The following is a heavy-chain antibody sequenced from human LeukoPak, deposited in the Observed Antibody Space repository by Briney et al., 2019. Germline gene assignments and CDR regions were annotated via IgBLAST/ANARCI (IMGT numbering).Heavy chain of an antibody. J-gene: IGHJ4*02. CDR2: IYTSGST. CDR1: GGSISSGSYY. D-gene: IGHD3-3*01. CDR3: ARSYYDFWSGYLAPDY. V-gene: IGHV4-61*02. Sequence: SETLSLTCTVSGGSISSGSYYWSWIRQPAGKGLEWIGRIYTSGSTNYNPSLKSRVTISVDTSKNQFSLKLSSVTAADTAVYYGARSYYDFWSGYLAPDYWGQGTLVTVSS.